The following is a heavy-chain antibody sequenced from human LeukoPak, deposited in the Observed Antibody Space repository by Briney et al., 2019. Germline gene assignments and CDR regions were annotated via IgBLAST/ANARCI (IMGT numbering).Heavy chain of an antibody. J-gene: IGHJ6*03. Sequence: SETLSLTCTVSSGLISSYYWSWIRQPPGKGLEWIGYIYYTGSTNYNPSLKSRVTISVDTSKNQFSLKLSSVTAGDTAVYYCARDSGYDRDYYYYYYMDVWGKGTTVTVSS. CDR3: ARDSGYDRDYYYYYYMDV. D-gene: IGHD5-12*01. CDR1: SGLISSYY. CDR2: IYYTGST. V-gene: IGHV4-59*12.